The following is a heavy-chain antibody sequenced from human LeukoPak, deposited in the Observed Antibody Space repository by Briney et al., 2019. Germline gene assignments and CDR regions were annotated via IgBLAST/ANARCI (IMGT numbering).Heavy chain of an antibody. Sequence: SETLSLTCAVYGGSFSGYYWSWIRQPPGKGLEWIGEINHSGSTNYNPSLKSRVTISVDTSKNQFSLKLGSVTAADTAVYYCARRSEMADFDYWGQGTLVTVSS. CDR3: ARRSEMADFDY. CDR1: GGSFSGYY. D-gene: IGHD5-24*01. CDR2: INHSGST. V-gene: IGHV4-34*01. J-gene: IGHJ4*02.